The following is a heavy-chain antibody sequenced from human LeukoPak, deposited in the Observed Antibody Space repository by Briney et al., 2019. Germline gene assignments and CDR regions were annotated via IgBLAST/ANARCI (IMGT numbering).Heavy chain of an antibody. CDR1: GFTFSSNA. D-gene: IGHD3-10*01. CDR2: ISGSGGNT. Sequence: GGSLRLSCAASGFTFSSNAMTWVRQAPGKGLEWVSGISGSGGNTYYADSVKGRFTISRDNSKNTLYLQMNSLRAEDTAVYYCAKVRFGVTARYYFDYWGQGTLVTVSS. J-gene: IGHJ4*02. V-gene: IGHV3-23*01. CDR3: AKVRFGVTARYYFDY.